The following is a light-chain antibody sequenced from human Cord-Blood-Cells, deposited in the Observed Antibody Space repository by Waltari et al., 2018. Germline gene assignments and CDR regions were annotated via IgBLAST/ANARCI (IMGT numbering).Light chain of an antibody. CDR1: SSNNGAGYD. CDR3: QSYDSSLSGSV. CDR2: GNS. J-gene: IGLJ3*02. Sequence: QSVLTQPPSVSGAPGQRVTISCTGSSSNNGAGYDVHWYQQLPGTAPKLLSYGNSNRPSGVPDRFSGSKSGTSASLAITGLQAEDEADYYCQSYDSSLSGSVFGGGTKLTVL. V-gene: IGLV1-40*01.